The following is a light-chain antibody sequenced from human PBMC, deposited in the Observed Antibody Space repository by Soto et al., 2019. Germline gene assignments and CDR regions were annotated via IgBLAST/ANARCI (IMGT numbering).Light chain of an antibody. J-gene: IGKJ5*01. CDR1: QSVSSSY. V-gene: IGKV3-20*01. CDR3: QHFGGTTFT. Sequence: PGEGATHSCSSSQSVSSSYIAWYQQRPGQTPSLLIYGASTRATGIPDRFSGSGAGTHFTLTISRLEPGDFAVYYCQHFGGTTFTFGQGTRLEIK. CDR2: GAS.